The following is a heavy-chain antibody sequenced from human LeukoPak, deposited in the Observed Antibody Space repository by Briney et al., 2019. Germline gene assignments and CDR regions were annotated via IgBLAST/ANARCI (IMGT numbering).Heavy chain of an antibody. J-gene: IGHJ4*02. D-gene: IGHD5-24*01. CDR3: TRDAYNFNDFDY. CDR2: VSSHGNDG. V-gene: IGHV3-30*01. CDR1: EFTFSHFA. Sequence: GGSLRLSCAVSEFTFSHFAMHWVRQAPGKGLEWVAVVSSHGNDGYYADSVKGRFTISRDNSKNTLYLQIDGLRAEDTAIYYCTRDAYNFNDFDYWGQGTLVTVSS.